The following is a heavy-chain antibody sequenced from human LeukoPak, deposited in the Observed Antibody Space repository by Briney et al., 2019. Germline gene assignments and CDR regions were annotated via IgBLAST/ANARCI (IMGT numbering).Heavy chain of an antibody. CDR3: AKNFLYSGYTFDY. CDR1: GFTFSSYG. D-gene: IGHD5-12*01. V-gene: IGHV3-30*02. CDR2: IRYDGSNK. Sequence: GGSLRLSCAASGFTFSSYGMHWVRQAPGKGLEWVAFIRYDGSNKYYADSVKGRFTISRDNSKNTLYLQMNSLRAEDAAVYYCAKNFLYSGYTFDYWGQGTLVTVSS. J-gene: IGHJ4*02.